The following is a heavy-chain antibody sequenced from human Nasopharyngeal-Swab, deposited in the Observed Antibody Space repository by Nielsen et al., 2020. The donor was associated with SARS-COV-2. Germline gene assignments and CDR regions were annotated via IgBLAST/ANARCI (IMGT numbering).Heavy chain of an antibody. Sequence: GAALKISCKGSGYSFTSYWIGWGRQMPGKGLEWMGIIYPGDSDTRYSPSFQGQVTISADKSISTAYLQWSSLKASDTAMYYCARQGAVAGYYYYYMDVWGKGTTVTVSS. CDR1: GYSFTSYW. CDR3: ARQGAVAGYYYYYMDV. V-gene: IGHV5-51*01. J-gene: IGHJ6*03. CDR2: IYPGDSDT. D-gene: IGHD6-19*01.